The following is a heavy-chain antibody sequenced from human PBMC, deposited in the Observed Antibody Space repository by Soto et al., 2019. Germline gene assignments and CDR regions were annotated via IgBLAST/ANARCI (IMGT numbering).Heavy chain of an antibody. Sequence: GESLKISCAASGFTFTNFWMDWVRQAPGKGLEWVANINPDGSEKHYVDSVRGRFTISRDNAQNSVYLQMSRLTAEDSALYYCSRSLDSWGQGTRVTVPQ. CDR3: SRSLDS. V-gene: IGHV3-7*01. CDR2: INPDGSEK. J-gene: IGHJ4*02. CDR1: GFTFTNFW.